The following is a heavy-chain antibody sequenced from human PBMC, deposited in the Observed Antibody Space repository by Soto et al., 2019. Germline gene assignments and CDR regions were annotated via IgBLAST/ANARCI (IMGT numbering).Heavy chain of an antibody. CDR1: GDSVSSNSAA. J-gene: IGHJ5*02. Sequence: SQTLSLTFAISGDSVSSNSAAWNCISQSPSRGLEWLGRTYYRSKLYNDYAVSVKSRITINPDTSKNQFSLQLNSVTPEDTAVYYCARAGSIAARPGDWFDPWGQGTLVTVSS. CDR3: ARAGSIAARPGDWFDP. V-gene: IGHV6-1*01. D-gene: IGHD6-6*01. CDR2: TYYRSKLYN.